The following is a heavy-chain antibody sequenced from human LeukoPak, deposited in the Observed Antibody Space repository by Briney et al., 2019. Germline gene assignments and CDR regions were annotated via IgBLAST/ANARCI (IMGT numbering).Heavy chain of an antibody. CDR2: ISAYNGNT. J-gene: IGHJ6*03. CDR3: ARRGGKNYGDYVLYYDYMDV. D-gene: IGHD4-17*01. Sequence: ASVKVSCKASGYTFTSYGITWVRQAPGQGLEWLGWISAYNGNTNYAQNLQGRVTMTTDTSTSTAYMELRSLRSDDTAVYYCARRGGKNYGDYVLYYDYMDVWGKGTTVTISS. V-gene: IGHV1-18*01. CDR1: GYTFTSYG.